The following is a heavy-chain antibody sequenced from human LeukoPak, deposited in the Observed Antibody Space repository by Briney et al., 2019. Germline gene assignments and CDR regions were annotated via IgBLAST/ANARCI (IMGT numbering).Heavy chain of an antibody. J-gene: IGHJ4*02. V-gene: IGHV3-53*01. CDR3: VRGSGSSRWFPIFDY. CDR2: LYSSGTT. D-gene: IGHD6-13*01. CDR1: GFIVTSNY. Sequence: GGSLRLSCAGSGFIVTSNYMSWVRQAPGKGLEWVSVLYSSGTTYYADSVKGRFTISGDNSKNTLYLQMNSLRAEDTAVYYCVRGSGSSRWFPIFDYWGQGTLVTVSS.